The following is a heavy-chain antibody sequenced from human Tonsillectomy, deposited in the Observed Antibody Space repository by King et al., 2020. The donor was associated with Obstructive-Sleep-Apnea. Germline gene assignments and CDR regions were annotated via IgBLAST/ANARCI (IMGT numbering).Heavy chain of an antibody. CDR2: ISYSGST. CDR3: ARDRVGRDGYNRFDY. CDR1: GGSINSYY. J-gene: IGHJ4*02. D-gene: IGHD5-24*01. V-gene: IGHV4-59*01. Sequence: VQLQESGPGLVKPSETLSLTCTVSGGSINSYYLSWIRQTPGKGLDWIGYISYSGSTNYNPSLKRRVLIPVDTSKNQFSLKLSSVTAADTAVYYCARDRVGRDGYNRFDYWGQGTLVTVSS.